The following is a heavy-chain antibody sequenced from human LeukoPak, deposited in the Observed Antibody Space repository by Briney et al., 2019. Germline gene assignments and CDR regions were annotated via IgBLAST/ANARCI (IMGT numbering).Heavy chain of an antibody. V-gene: IGHV4-59*01. CDR2: IYYSGST. D-gene: IGHD1-1*01. CDR1: GGSFSGYY. Sequence: SETLSLTCAAYGGSFSGYYWSWIRQPPGKGLEWIGYIYYSGSTNYNPSLKSRVTISVDTSKNQFSLKLSSVTAADTAVYYCARAGGPIYYYYYMDVWGKGTTVTISS. J-gene: IGHJ6*03. CDR3: ARAGGPIYYYYYMDV.